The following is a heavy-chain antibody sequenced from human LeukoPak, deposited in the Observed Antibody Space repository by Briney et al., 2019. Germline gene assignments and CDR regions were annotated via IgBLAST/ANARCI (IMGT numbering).Heavy chain of an antibody. CDR2: ISATADYQ. D-gene: IGHD3-16*01. CDR3: ARIWGPNWYFDL. Sequence: GGSLRLSCAASGFTFSSFSMNWVRQAPGKGLEWVSFISATADYQHYADSVKGRFTISRDNAKNSLYAQMDNLRAEDTAVYYCARIWGPNWYFDLWGRGTLVTVSS. J-gene: IGHJ2*01. CDR1: GFTFSSFS. V-gene: IGHV3-21*01.